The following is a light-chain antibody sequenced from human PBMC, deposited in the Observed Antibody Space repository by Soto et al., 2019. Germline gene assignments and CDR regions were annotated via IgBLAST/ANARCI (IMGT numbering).Light chain of an antibody. CDR1: QSVSSN. CDR3: QQYNNWPRT. J-gene: IGKJ2*02. V-gene: IGKV3-15*01. Sequence: EIVMTQSPATLSVSPGERATLSCRASQSVSSNLAWYQQKPGQAPRLLIYGASTRATGISARFSGSGSGTEFTLTISSLQSEDFAVYYCQQYNNWPRTFGQVTMLEIK. CDR2: GAS.